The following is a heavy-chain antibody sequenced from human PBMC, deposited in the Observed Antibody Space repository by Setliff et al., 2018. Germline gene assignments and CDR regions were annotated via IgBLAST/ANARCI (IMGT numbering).Heavy chain of an antibody. CDR1: GFSFSSYW. Sequence: AGGSLRLSCAASGFSFSSYWMHWVRQGPGKGLVWVSRINSDGSETYSMDSVKGRFTISRDNAKTTLYLQMNSLRVEDTAVYFCARDPRDGSSSPMADNWGQGTLVTVSS. CDR2: INSDGSET. V-gene: IGHV3-74*01. CDR3: ARDPRDGSSSPMADN. J-gene: IGHJ4*02. D-gene: IGHD3-10*01.